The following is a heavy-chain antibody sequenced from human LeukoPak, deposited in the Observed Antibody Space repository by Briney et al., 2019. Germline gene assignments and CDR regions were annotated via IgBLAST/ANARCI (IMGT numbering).Heavy chain of an antibody. CDR3: AKAWAAAGWFDP. D-gene: IGHD6-13*01. Sequence: GGSLRLSCAASGFTVSSNYMTWVRQAPGKGLEWVSVIYSGGKKNYADSVKGRFIISRDNYKNTLYLQMNSLRAEDTAVYYCAKAWAAAGWFDPWGQGTLVTVSS. J-gene: IGHJ5*02. V-gene: IGHV3-53*01. CDR1: GFTVSSNY. CDR2: IYSGGKK.